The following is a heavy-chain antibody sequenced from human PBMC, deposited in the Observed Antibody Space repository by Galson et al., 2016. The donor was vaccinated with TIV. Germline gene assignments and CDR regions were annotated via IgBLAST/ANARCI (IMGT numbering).Heavy chain of an antibody. CDR2: IYYSGST. D-gene: IGHD4-17*01. V-gene: IGHV4-61*01. CDR3: ARGPRPTVTRNNWFDP. Sequence: ETLSLTCTVSGGSISSGSYYWSWIRQPPGKGLEWIGYIYYSGSTNYNPSLKSRVTISVDTPKTQLSLRLSSVSAADTAVYYCARGPRPTVTRNNWFDPWGQGALVTVSS. J-gene: IGHJ5*02. CDR1: GGSISSGSYY.